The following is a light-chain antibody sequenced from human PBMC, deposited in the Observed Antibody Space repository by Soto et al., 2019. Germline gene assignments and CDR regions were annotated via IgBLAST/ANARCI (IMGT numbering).Light chain of an antibody. V-gene: IGKV3-11*01. CDR2: DAS. CDR3: QQYNNWPPIT. J-gene: IGKJ5*01. CDR1: QSVTRY. Sequence: EIVLTQSPATLSLSPGERATLSCRASQSVTRYLAWYQQRPGQTPRLLIYDASNRATGIPARFSGSGSGTDFTLSISSLEPEDSAVYYCQQYNNWPPITFGQGTRLEI.